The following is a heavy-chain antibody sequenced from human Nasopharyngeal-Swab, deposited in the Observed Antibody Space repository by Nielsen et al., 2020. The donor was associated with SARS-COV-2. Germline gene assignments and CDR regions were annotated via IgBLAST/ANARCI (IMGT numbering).Heavy chain of an antibody. CDR2: IYDTGRT. V-gene: IGHV4-59*12. CDR3: ARGGTHYIQGSSYSYYMDV. CDR1: GDSLTSYF. D-gene: IGHD3-16*01. J-gene: IGHJ6*03. Sequence: SETLSLTCTVSGDSLTSYFWTWIRQSPGKGLQWIGWIYDTGRTKYNPSLQSRVTISIDISMNQFSLELRSVTAADTAVYYCARGGTHYIQGSSYSYYMDVWGKGTTVTVSS.